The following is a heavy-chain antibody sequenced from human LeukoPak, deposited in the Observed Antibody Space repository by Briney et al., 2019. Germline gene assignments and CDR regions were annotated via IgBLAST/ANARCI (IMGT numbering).Heavy chain of an antibody. D-gene: IGHD6-19*01. CDR2: IYYSGST. Sequence: SETLSLTCTVSGGSISSYYWSWIRQPPGKGLEWIGYIYYSGSTNYNPSLKSRVTISLDTSKNRFSLKLSSATAADTAVYYCARVVAVAGTYYYYYMDVWGKGTTVTVSS. CDR1: GGSISSYY. CDR3: ARVVAVAGTYYYYYMDV. V-gene: IGHV4-59*01. J-gene: IGHJ6*03.